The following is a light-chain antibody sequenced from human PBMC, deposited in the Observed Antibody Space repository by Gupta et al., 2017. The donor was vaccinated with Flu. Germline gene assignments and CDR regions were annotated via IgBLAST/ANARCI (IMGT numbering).Light chain of an antibody. CDR1: QSVDSNR. CDR2: YAS. J-gene: IGKJ4*02. V-gene: IGKV3-20*01. Sequence: ELVLTQSPGTLSLSPGERATLSCRASQSVDSNRLAWYQHKPGQAPRLLIYYASIRATDSPDRFSGCGPVPYFTLTSRRPENADFDAYDTQQHLYYVFGGGTKVEVK. CDR3: QQHLYYV.